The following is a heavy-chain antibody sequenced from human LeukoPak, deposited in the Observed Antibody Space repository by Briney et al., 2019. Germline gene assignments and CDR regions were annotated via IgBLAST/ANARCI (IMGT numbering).Heavy chain of an antibody. D-gene: IGHD1-26*01. Sequence: KTGGSLRLSCAASGFTFNYYWMTWVRQGPGKGPEWVATIKEDGSERYYVESVKGRFTISRDNAKNSLYLQMNSLRVEDTALYYCARDKASGSSYGSSFHFWGQGTMVTVSS. CDR3: ARDKASGSSYGSSFHF. CDR2: IKEDGSER. J-gene: IGHJ3*01. V-gene: IGHV3-7*01. CDR1: GFTFNYYW.